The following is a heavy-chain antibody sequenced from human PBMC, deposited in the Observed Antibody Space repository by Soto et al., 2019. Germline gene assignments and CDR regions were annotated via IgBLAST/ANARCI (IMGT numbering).Heavy chain of an antibody. CDR2: IYHSGST. J-gene: IGHJ4*02. V-gene: IGHV4-39*07. CDR3: AGTPYYYGSGRYRRGYFDY. D-gene: IGHD3-10*01. CDR1: GGSIGSSSYY. Sequence: PSETLSLTCTVSGGSIGSSSYYWGWIRQPPGKGLEWIGEIYHSGSTNYNPSLKSRVTISVDKSKNQFSLKLSSVTAADTAVYYCAGTPYYYGSGRYRRGYFDYWGQGTLVTVSS.